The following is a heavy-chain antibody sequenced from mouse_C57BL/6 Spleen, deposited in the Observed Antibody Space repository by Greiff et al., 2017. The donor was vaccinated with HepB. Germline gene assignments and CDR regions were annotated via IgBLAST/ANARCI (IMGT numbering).Heavy chain of an antibody. D-gene: IGHD2-4*01. CDR1: GYAFSSYW. CDR2: IYPGDGDT. J-gene: IGHJ3*01. V-gene: IGHV1-80*01. Sequence: QVQLKESGAELVKPGASVKISCKASGYAFSSYWMNWVKQRPGKGLEWIGQIYPGDGDTNYNGKFKGKATLTADKSSSTAYMQLSSLTSEDSAVYFCGTYDYDDEAWFAYWGQGTLVTVSA. CDR3: GTYDYDDEAWFAY.